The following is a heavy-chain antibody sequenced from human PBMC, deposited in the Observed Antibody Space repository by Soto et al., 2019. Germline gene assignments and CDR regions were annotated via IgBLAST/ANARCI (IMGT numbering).Heavy chain of an antibody. CDR3: ARDGRDCSGGSCYSDYYYYGMDV. V-gene: IGHV4-59*01. D-gene: IGHD2-15*01. Sequence: SETLSLTCTVSGGSISSYYWSWLRQPPGKGLEWIGYIYYSGSTNYNPSLKSRVTISVDTSKNQFSLKLSSVTAADTAVYYCARDGRDCSGGSCYSDYYYYGMDVWGQGTTVTVSS. CDR2: IYYSGST. J-gene: IGHJ6*02. CDR1: GGSISSYY.